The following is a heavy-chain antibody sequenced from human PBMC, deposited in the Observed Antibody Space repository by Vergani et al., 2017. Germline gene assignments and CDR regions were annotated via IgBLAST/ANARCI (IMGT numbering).Heavy chain of an antibody. CDR3: AGVDTRRGNNL. Sequence: EVQLVESGGGLVQPGGSLRVSCAASGFTLSSYGMSRVRQAPGKGLEWVANIKQVGSEKSYGDSVKGRFSVSRDNAKNSLYLQMSSLRADDTAVYYCAGVDTRRGNNLWGQGTLVTVSS. D-gene: IGHD5-18*01. J-gene: IGHJ1*01. V-gene: IGHV3-7*01. CDR2: IKQVGSEK. CDR1: GFTLSSYG.